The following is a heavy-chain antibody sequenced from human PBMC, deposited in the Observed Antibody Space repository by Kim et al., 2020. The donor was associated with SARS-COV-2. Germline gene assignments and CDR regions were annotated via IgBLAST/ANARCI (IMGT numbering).Heavy chain of an antibody. D-gene: IGHD3-10*01. J-gene: IGHJ6*03. CDR2: IYYSGST. CDR1: GGSISSGGYY. V-gene: IGHV4-31*03. CDR3: ARDAYYYYGSGSYLYYYMDV. Sequence: SETLSLTCTVSGGSISSGGYYWSWIRQHPGKGLEWIGYIYYSGSTYYNPSLKSRVTISVDTSKNQFSLKLSSVTAADTAVYYCARDAYYYYGSGSYLYYYMDVWGKGTTVTVSS.